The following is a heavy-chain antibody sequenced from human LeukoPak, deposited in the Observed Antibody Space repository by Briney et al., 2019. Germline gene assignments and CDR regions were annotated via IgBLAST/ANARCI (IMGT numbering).Heavy chain of an antibody. D-gene: IGHD7-27*01. CDR1: GFTFYNSD. CDR3: ARVGVSWGGFDI. CDR2: ISGSGGST. V-gene: IGHV3-23*01. Sequence: GGSLRLSCTASGFTFYNSDINWVRQAPGKGLEWVSAISGSGGSTYYAASVKDRFTISRDNSKNTLYLQMNSLRAEDTAVYYCARVGVSWGGFDIWGQGTMVTVSS. J-gene: IGHJ3*02.